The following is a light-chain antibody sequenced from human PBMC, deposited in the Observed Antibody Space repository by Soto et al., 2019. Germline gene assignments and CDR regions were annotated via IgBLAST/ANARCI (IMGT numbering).Light chain of an antibody. CDR3: PAWDDNLFGPV. CDR1: SSNIGSNP. J-gene: IGLJ2*01. Sequence: QSVLAQPPSASGTPGQRVAISCSGTSSNIGSNPVNWFQQLPGTAPKLLIYGSNQRPSGVPDRFSGSKSGTSASLAISGLQSEDEADYYCPAWDDNLFGPVFGGGTKLTVL. V-gene: IGLV1-44*01. CDR2: GSN.